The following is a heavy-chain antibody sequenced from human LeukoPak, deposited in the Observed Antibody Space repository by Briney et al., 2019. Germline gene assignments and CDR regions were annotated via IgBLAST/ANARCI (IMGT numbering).Heavy chain of an antibody. J-gene: IGHJ5*02. CDR2: IHYSGST. Sequence: SETLSLTCTVSGGSISSYYWSWIRQPPGKGLEWIGYIHYSGSTNYNPSLKSRVTISVDTSKNQFSLKLSSVTAADTAVYYCARVRPEFDPWGQGTLVTVSS. CDR3: ARVRPEFDP. CDR1: GGSISSYY. V-gene: IGHV4-59*01.